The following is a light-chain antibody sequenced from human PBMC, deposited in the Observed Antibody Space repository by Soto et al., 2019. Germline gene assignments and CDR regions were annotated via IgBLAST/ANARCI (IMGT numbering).Light chain of an antibody. J-gene: IGKJ1*01. CDR2: DVS. CDR3: QQLRT. V-gene: IGKV3-11*01. Sequence: EIVLTQSPAILSLSPWERATLSCRASQTINNYLAWYQQKAGQAPRLLIYDVSNRATGIPDRFSGSGSGTDFTLTISSLEPEDFAVYYCQQLRTFGQGTKVDIK. CDR1: QTINNY.